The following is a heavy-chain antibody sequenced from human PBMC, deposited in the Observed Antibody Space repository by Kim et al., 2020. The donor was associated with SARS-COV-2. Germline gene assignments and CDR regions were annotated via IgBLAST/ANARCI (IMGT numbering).Heavy chain of an antibody. CDR2: INHSGST. D-gene: IGHD3-22*01. CDR1: GGSFSGYY. Sequence: SETLSLTCAVYGGSFSGYYWSWIRQPPGKGLEWIGEINHSGSTNYNPSLKSRVTISVDTSKNQFSLKLSSVTAADTAVYYCARGVKAITMIVVVRGYYYYGMGVWGQGTTVTVSS. V-gene: IGHV4-34*01. CDR3: ARGVKAITMIVVVRGYYYYGMGV. J-gene: IGHJ6*02.